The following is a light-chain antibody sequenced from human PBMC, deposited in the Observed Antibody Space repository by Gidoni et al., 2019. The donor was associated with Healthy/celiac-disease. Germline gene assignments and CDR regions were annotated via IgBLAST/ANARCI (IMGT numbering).Light chain of an antibody. CDR2: DPS. V-gene: IGKV1-5*01. Sequence: DIQMTQSPSTLSASVGDRVTITCRASQSISSWLAWYQQKPGKAPKLLIYDPSSLESGVPSRFSGSGSGTEFTLTISSLQPDDFATYYCQQYNSYWTFGQXTKVEIK. J-gene: IGKJ1*01. CDR3: QQYNSYWT. CDR1: QSISSW.